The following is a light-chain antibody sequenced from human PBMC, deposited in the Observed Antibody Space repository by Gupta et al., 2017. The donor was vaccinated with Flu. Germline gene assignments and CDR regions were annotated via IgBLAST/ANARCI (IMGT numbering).Light chain of an antibody. Sequence: TISCTGTSSDVGGYNYVSCYQQHPGKAPKLMIYEVSNRPSGVSNRFSGSKSGNTASLTISGLQAEDEADYYCSSYTSSSTLNVVFGGGTKLTVL. CDR2: EVS. CDR3: SSYTSSSTLNVV. V-gene: IGLV2-14*01. J-gene: IGLJ2*01. CDR1: SSDVGGYNY.